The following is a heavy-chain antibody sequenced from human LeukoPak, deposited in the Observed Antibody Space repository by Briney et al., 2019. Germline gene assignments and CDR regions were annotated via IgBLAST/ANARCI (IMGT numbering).Heavy chain of an antibody. CDR3: ASPPADYYDSRDYFDY. CDR1: GGTFSSYV. J-gene: IGHJ4*02. CDR2: IIPILGIA. V-gene: IGHV1-69*04. D-gene: IGHD3-22*01. Sequence: SVKVSCKASGGTFSSYVISWVRQAPGQGLEWMGRIIPILGIANYAQKFRGRVTITADKSTSTAYMELSSLRSEDAAVYYCASPPADYYDSRDYFDYWGQGTLVTVSS.